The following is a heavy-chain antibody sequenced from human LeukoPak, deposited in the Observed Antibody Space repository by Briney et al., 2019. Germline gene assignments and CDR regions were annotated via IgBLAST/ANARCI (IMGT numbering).Heavy chain of an antibody. CDR3: ARAHYYGSGSHIIDY. J-gene: IGHJ4*02. CDR1: GYTFTSYG. CDR2: ISAYNGNT. Sequence: VASVKVSCKASGYTFTSYGISWVRQAPGQGLEWMGWISAYNGNTNYAQKLQGRVTMTTDTSTSTAYMELRSLRSDDTAVYYCARAHYYGSGSHIIDYWGQGTLVTVSS. D-gene: IGHD3-10*01. V-gene: IGHV1-18*01.